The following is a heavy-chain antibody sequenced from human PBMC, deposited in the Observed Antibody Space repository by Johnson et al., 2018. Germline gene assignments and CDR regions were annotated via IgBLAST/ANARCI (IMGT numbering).Heavy chain of an antibody. CDR2: ISYDGSNK. Sequence: QVQLVESGGGVVQPGRSLRLSCAASGFTFSSYGMHWVRQAPGKGLEWVAVISYDGSNKYYADSVKGRFTISRDNSKNTLYLQMNSLRAEDTAVYYCAKDRGGGELPTDAFDVWGQGTMVTVSS. CDR3: AKDRGGGELPTDAFDV. V-gene: IGHV3-30*18. CDR1: GFTFSSYG. J-gene: IGHJ3*01. D-gene: IGHD1-26*01.